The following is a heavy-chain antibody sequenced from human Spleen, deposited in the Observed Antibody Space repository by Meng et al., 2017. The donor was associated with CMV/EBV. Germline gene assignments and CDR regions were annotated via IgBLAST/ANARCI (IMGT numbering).Heavy chain of an antibody. V-gene: IGHV3-23*03. D-gene: IGHD6-13*01. Sequence: GESLKISCAAAGFTFSNYAMNWVRRDPGKGLEWVAVIYDGGRSAYYADSVKGRLPSFRDSSKNKVYLEMNSLRAEDTALYYCAKDSTYSAWGQGTLVTVSS. CDR3: AKDSTYSA. CDR2: IYDGGRSA. CDR1: GFTFSNYA. J-gene: IGHJ5*02.